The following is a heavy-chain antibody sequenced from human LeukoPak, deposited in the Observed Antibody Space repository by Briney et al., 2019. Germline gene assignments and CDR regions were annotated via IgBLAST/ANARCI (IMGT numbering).Heavy chain of an antibody. CDR1: GGSISSGDCY. CDR2: IYYSGST. J-gene: IGHJ4*02. V-gene: IGHV4-30-4*01. CDR3: AREVYGYYYDSSGNYFDY. D-gene: IGHD3-22*01. Sequence: PSQTLSLTCTVSGGSISSGDCYWSWIRQPPGKGLEWIGYIYYSGSTYYNPSLKSRVTISVDTSKNQFSLKLSSVTAADTAVYYCAREVYGYYYDSSGNYFDYWGQGTLVTVSS.